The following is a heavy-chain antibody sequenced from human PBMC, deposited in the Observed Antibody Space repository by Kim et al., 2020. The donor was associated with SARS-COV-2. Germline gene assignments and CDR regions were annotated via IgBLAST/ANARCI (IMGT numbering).Heavy chain of an antibody. V-gene: IGHV3-11*04. CDR1: GFTFSDYY. D-gene: IGHD3-10*01. CDR3: ARVRRITMVRGVGWFDP. Sequence: GGSLRLSCAASGFTFSDYYMSWIRQAPGKGLEWVSYISSSGSTIYYADSVKGRFTISRDNAKNSLYLQMNSLRAEDTAVYYCARVRRITMVRGVGWFDPWGQGTLVTVSS. CDR2: ISSSGSTI. J-gene: IGHJ5*02.